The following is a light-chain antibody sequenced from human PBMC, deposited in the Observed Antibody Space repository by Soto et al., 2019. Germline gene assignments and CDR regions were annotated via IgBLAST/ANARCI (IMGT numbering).Light chain of an antibody. CDR3: QSYDSSLSGYV. V-gene: IGLV1-40*01. CDR2: GNS. J-gene: IGLJ1*01. Sequence: QPVLTQPPSASGTPGQRVTISCSGSSSNIGSNYVYWYQQLPGTAPKLLIYGNSNRPSGVPDRFSGSKSGTSASLAITGLQAEDEADYYCQSYDSSLSGYVFGTGTKLTVL. CDR1: SSNIGSNY.